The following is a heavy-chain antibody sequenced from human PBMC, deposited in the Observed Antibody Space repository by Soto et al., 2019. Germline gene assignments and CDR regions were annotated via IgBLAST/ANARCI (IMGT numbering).Heavy chain of an antibody. CDR2: IYRSGDT. Sequence: QLQLQESGSGLVQPSQTLSLTCAVSGGSISSGDYSWSWIRQPPGKGLEWIGYIYRSGDTYYNPSLKSRVTISIDTSKTQFSLRLNSLTAADTAVYYCARGHDANDDWGQGTLVTVSS. D-gene: IGHD5-12*01. J-gene: IGHJ1*01. CDR3: ARGHDANDD. CDR1: GGSISSGDYS. V-gene: IGHV4-30-2*01.